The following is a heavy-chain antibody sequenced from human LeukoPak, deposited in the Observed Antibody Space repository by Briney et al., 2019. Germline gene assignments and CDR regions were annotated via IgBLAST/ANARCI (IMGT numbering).Heavy chain of an antibody. D-gene: IGHD1-26*01. CDR3: AREGIVGATTPGDAFDI. CDR1: GYTFTSYA. CDR2: INPNSGGT. Sequence: ASVKVSCKASGYTFTSYAMNWVRQAPGQGLEWMGWINPNSGGTNYAQKFQGWVTMTRDTSISTAYMELSRLRSDDTAVYYCAREGIVGATTPGDAFDIWGQGTMVTVSS. J-gene: IGHJ3*02. V-gene: IGHV1-2*04.